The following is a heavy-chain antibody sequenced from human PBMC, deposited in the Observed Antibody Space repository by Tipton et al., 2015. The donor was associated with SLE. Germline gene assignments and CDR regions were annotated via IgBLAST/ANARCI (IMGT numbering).Heavy chain of an antibody. V-gene: IGHV4-61*09. J-gene: IGHJ3*02. CDR3: AREGVTETGIGAFDI. CDR2: IYTSGST. Sequence: TLSLTCTVSGGSISSGSYYWSWIRQPAGKGLEWIGYIYTSGSTNYNPSLKSRVTISVDTSKNQFSLKLTSVTAADTAFYYCAREGVTETGIGAFDIWGQGTMVTVSS. CDR1: GGSISSGSYY. D-gene: IGHD1-14*01.